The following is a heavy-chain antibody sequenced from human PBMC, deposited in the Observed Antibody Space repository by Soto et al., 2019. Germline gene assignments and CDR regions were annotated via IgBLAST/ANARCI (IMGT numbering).Heavy chain of an antibody. Sequence: PGESLKISCKGSGYSFTSYWISWVRQMPGKGLEWMGRIDPSDSYTNYSPSFQGHVTISADKSISTAYLQWSSLKASDTAMYYCPRHGLPDSIAAAGPPYYGMDVWGQGTTVTVSS. V-gene: IGHV5-10-1*01. CDR2: IDPSDSYT. J-gene: IGHJ6*02. D-gene: IGHD6-13*01. CDR1: GYSFTSYW. CDR3: PRHGLPDSIAAAGPPYYGMDV.